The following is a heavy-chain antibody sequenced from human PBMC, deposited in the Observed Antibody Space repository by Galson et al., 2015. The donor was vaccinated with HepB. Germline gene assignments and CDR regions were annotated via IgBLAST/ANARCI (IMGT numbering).Heavy chain of an antibody. CDR3: ARGGAAGTGDY. J-gene: IGHJ4*02. CDR2: INAGNGNT. Sequence: SVKVSCKASGGTFSSYAIGWVRQAPGQGLEWMGWINAGNGNTKYSQKFQGRVTITRDTSASTAYMELSSLRSEDTAVYYCARGGAAGTGDYWGQGTLVTVSS. CDR1: GGTFSSYA. D-gene: IGHD6-13*01. V-gene: IGHV1-3*01.